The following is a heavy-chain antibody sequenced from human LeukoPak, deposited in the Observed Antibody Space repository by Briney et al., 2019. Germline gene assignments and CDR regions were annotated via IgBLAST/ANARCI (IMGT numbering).Heavy chain of an antibody. D-gene: IGHD3-22*01. J-gene: IGHJ4*02. CDR3: ARGPRYSYDSSILLFDY. CDR2: ISAYNGNT. V-gene: IGHV1-18*01. Sequence: ASVKVSCTASGYTFTSYGISWVRQAPGQGLEWMGWISAYNGNTNYAQKLQGRVTMTTDTSTATAYMELRSLRPSDTAVYFCARGPRYSYDSSILLFDYWGQGTLVTVSS. CDR1: GYTFTSYG.